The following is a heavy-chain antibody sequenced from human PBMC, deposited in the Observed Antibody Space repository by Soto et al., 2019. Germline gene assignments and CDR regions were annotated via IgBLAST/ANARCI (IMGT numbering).Heavy chain of an antibody. CDR1: GFIFSTYA. Sequence: PGGSLRLSCAASGFIFSTYAMNWVRRAPGKGLELVASIDQSGGTAYYAESVRGRFAISRDNSINTLYLQMSSLRAEDTALYYCAHPRGYGVFDAVDIWGQGTMVTVSS. V-gene: IGHV3-23*01. D-gene: IGHD4-17*01. J-gene: IGHJ3*02. CDR3: AHPRGYGVFDAVDI. CDR2: IDQSGGTA.